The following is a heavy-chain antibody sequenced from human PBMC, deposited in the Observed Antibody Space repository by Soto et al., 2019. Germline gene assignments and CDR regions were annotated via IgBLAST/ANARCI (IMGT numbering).Heavy chain of an antibody. CDR3: ARGSDSSGYFPGMCDY. CDR1: GYTFTSYG. V-gene: IGHV1-18*04. CDR2: ISAYNGNT. Sequence: ASVKVSCKASGYTFTSYGISWVRQAPEQGLEWMGWISAYNGNTNYAQKLQGRVTMTTDTSTSTAYMELRSLRSDDTAVYYCARGSDSSGYFPGMCDYWGQGTLVTVSS. D-gene: IGHD3-22*01. J-gene: IGHJ4*02.